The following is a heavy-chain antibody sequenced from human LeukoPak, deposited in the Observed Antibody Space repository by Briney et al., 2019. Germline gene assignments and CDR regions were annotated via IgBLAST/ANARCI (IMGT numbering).Heavy chain of an antibody. Sequence: PSDPLSLPFTDTGGSMSRYNWSWIRQPPGKGLEWIGYIYYSGRTNYNPSLKSRVTMSVETSKNQFSLRVTSVTAADTAVYFCVRDLGRFDSWGQGALVLVSS. CDR2: IYYSGRT. V-gene: IGHV4-59*12. CDR1: GGSMSRYN. CDR3: VRDLGRFDS. J-gene: IGHJ5*01.